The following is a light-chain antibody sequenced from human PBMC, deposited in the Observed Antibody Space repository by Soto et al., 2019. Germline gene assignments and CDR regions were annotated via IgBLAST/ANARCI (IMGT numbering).Light chain of an antibody. CDR3: QQYHTYRT. Sequence: EIVMTQSPATLSVSPGERATLSCRASQSISSNLVWYQQKPGQAPRLLIYAASTRATGIPARFSGSGSGTEFTLTINSLQSEDFATYYCQQYHTYRTFGQGTKVEIK. J-gene: IGKJ1*01. CDR1: QSISSN. V-gene: IGKV3-15*01. CDR2: AAS.